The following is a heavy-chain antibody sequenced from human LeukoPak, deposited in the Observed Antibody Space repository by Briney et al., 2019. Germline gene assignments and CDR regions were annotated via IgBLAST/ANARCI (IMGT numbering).Heavy chain of an antibody. V-gene: IGHV3-33*01. CDR3: ARDLIRYCSSTSCRPGGY. Sequence: PGGSLRLSCAASGFTFSSYGMHWVRQAPGKGLEWVAVIWYDGSNKYYADSVKGRFTISRDNSKNTLYLQMNSLRAEGTAVYYCARDLIRYCSSTSCRPGGYWGQGTLVTVSS. D-gene: IGHD2-2*01. J-gene: IGHJ4*02. CDR1: GFTFSSYG. CDR2: IWYDGSNK.